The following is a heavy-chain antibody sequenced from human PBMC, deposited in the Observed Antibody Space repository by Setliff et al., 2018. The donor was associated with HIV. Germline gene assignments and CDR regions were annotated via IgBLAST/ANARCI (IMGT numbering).Heavy chain of an antibody. CDR1: DASVSNYH. CDR3: TADLPDSAPYCFDY. V-gene: IGHV4-59*08. CDR2: TYYSGST. J-gene: IGHJ4*02. Sequence: CTVSDASVSNYHWSWIRQPQGKGLEWIGYTYYSGSTNYNPSLKSPITISIDQSTNQFSLTLSSVSAADTAVYYCTADLPDSAPYCFDYWGQGALVTVSS. D-gene: IGHD2-15*01.